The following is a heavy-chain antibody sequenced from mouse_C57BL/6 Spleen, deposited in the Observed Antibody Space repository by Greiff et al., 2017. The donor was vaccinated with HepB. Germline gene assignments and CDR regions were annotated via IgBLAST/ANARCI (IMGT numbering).Heavy chain of an antibody. J-gene: IGHJ1*03. V-gene: IGHV1-82*01. CDR3: ARSGLTSWYFDV. D-gene: IGHD2-12*01. CDR1: GYAFSSSW. CDR2: IYPGDGDT. Sequence: QVQLQQSGPELVKPGASVKISCKASGYAFSSSWMNWVKQRPGKGLEWIGRIYPGDGDTNYNGKFKGKATLTADKSSSTAYMQLSSLTSEDSAVYFCARSGLTSWYFDVWGTGTTVTVSS.